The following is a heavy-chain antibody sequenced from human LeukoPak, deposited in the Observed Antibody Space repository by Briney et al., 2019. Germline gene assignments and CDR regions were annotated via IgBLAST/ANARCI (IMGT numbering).Heavy chain of an antibody. D-gene: IGHD3-16*01. CDR2: INHSGSI. J-gene: IGHJ3*02. CDR3: ATDRPYDYVWDKYLHDAFEI. CDR1: GGSFINYY. Sequence: PSETLSLTCAVYGGSFINYYWSWIRQLPGKGLEWIGKINHSGSINYNPSLKSRVTISVDTSKNQFSLKLSSVTAADTAVYYCATDRPYDYVWDKYLHDAFEIWGQGTMVTVSS. V-gene: IGHV4-34*01.